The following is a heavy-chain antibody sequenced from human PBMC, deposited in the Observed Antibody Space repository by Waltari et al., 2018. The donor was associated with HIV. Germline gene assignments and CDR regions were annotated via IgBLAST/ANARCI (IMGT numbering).Heavy chain of an antibody. V-gene: IGHV5-10-1*01. CDR3: ARRGLEPPYGMDV. Sequence: EVQLVQSGAEVKKPGESLRISCKGSGYSFTSYWISWVRQMPGKGLGWMGRMYPSASSTNYSPSFQGHVTISADKSISTAYLQWSSLKASDTAMYYCARRGLEPPYGMDVWGQGTTVTVSS. CDR2: MYPSASST. D-gene: IGHD1-1*01. CDR1: GYSFTSYW. J-gene: IGHJ6*02.